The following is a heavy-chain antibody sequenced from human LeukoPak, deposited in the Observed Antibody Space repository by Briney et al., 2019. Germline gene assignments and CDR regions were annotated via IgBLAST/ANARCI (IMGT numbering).Heavy chain of an antibody. J-gene: IGHJ4*02. CDR1: GFTFSSYA. CDR2: IPGSGDST. Sequence: PGGSLRLSCAASGFTFSSYAMSWVRQAPGKGLEWVSAIPGSGDSTSYADSVKGRFTISRDNSKNTLYLQMNSLRAEDTAVYYCAKRSGVSYGYFDYWGQGTLVTVSS. CDR3: AKRSGVSYGYFDY. D-gene: IGHD1-26*01. V-gene: IGHV3-23*01.